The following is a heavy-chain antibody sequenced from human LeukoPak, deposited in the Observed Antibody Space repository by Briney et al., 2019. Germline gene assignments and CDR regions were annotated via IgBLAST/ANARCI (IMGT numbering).Heavy chain of an antibody. D-gene: IGHD6-19*01. CDR2: IYSGGST. CDR1: GFTVSSNY. J-gene: IGHJ4*02. Sequence: GGSLRLSCAASGFTVSSNYMSWVRQAPGKGLEWVSVIYSGGSTYYADSVKGRFTISRDNSKNTLYLQMNSLRAEDTAVYYCARAGDSSGWYETNYWGQGTLVTVSS. CDR3: ARAGDSSGWYETNY. V-gene: IGHV3-53*01.